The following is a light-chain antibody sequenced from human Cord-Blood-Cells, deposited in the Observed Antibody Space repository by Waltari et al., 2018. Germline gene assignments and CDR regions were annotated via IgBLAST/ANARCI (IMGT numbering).Light chain of an antibody. Sequence: DIVMTPTPLSLSVTPGQPASISCKSSQSLLHSDGKTYLYWYLQKPGQPPQLLIYEVSNLFAGVAVRVGGRGAGNVFTLKIIRMEPVDVVVSYCMQSMQLPLTGGGGTKVEIK. J-gene: IGKJ4*01. CDR3: MQSMQLPLT. V-gene: IGKV2D-29*01. CDR2: EVS. CDR1: QSLLHSDGKTY.